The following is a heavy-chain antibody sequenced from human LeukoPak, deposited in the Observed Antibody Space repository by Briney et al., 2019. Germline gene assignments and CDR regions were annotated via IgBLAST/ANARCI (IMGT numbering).Heavy chain of an antibody. CDR2: ISSSSSYI. D-gene: IGHD2-15*01. Sequence: GGSLRLSCAASGFTFGSYSMKWVRQAPGKGLEWVSSISSSSSYIYYADSVKGRFTISRDNSKNTLYLQMNSLRAEDTAVYYCAGDVQYCSGGSCYFLPDYWGQGTLVTVSS. V-gene: IGHV3-21*01. J-gene: IGHJ4*02. CDR1: GFTFGSYS. CDR3: AGDVQYCSGGSCYFLPDY.